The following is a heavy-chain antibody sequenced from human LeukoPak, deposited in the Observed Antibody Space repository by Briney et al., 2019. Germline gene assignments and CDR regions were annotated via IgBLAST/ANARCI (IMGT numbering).Heavy chain of an antibody. Sequence: SETLSLTGAVSGYSISSGYYWGWIRQPPGKGLEWIGSIYHSGSTYYNPSLKSRVTISVDTSKNQFSLKLSSVTAADTAVYYCARGTDWYSSSWSLDYWGQGTLVTVSS. CDR3: ARGTDWYSSSWSLDY. V-gene: IGHV4-38-2*01. CDR2: IYHSGST. J-gene: IGHJ4*02. CDR1: GYSISSGYY. D-gene: IGHD6-13*01.